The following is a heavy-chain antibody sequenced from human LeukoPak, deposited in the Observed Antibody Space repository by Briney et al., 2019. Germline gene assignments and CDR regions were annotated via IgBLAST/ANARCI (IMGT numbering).Heavy chain of an antibody. CDR2: IYYSGST. J-gene: IGHJ4*02. Sequence: PSETLSLTCTVSGGSISSYYWSWIRQPPGKGLEWIGYIYYSGSTNYNPSLKSRVTISVDTSKKQFSLKLSSVTAADTAVYYCARAPWPTYYYGSGSWYFDYWGQGTLVTVSS. CDR1: GGSISSYY. D-gene: IGHD3-10*01. CDR3: ARAPWPTYYYGSGSWYFDY. V-gene: IGHV4-59*01.